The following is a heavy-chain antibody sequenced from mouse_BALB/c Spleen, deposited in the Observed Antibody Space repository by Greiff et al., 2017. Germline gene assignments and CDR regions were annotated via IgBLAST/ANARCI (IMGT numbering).Heavy chain of an antibody. CDR1: GFTFSSYT. CDR2: ISSGGGNT. J-gene: IGHJ3*01. D-gene: IGHD2-1*01. CDR3: ARWDYGNYGAY. Sequence: EVKLVESGGGLVKPGGSLKLSCAASGFTFSSYTMSWVRQTPEKRLEWVATISSGGGNTYYPDSVKGRFTISRDNAKNNLYLQMSSLRSEDTALYYCARWDYGNYGAYWGQGTLVTVSA. V-gene: IGHV5-9*03.